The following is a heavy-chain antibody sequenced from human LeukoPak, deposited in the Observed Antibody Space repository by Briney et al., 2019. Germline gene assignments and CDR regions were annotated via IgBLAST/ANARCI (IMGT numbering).Heavy chain of an antibody. Sequence: GGSLRLSSAASGFIFSSYSMHWVRQAPGKELEWVAFIRYDGTNKYYADSVKGRFTISRDNSKNTLYLQMNSLRAEDTAVYYCAKNIKGYCSGGSCYSAFDYWGQGTLVTVSS. D-gene: IGHD2-15*01. CDR2: IRYDGTNK. CDR1: GFIFSSYS. V-gene: IGHV3-30*02. J-gene: IGHJ4*02. CDR3: AKNIKGYCSGGSCYSAFDY.